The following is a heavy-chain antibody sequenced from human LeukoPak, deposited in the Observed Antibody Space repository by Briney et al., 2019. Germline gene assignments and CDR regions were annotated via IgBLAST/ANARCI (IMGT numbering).Heavy chain of an antibody. CDR3: ARDERYDSSGYRFDY. D-gene: IGHD3-22*01. V-gene: IGHV1-2*02. Sequence: ASVKVSCKASGYTFTGYFIHWVRQAPGQGLEWMGWINPNNGGTNYAQKFQGRVTMTRDTSISTAYMELSRLRSDDTAVYYCARDERYDSSGYRFDYWGQGTLVTVSS. CDR2: INPNNGGT. CDR1: GYTFTGYF. J-gene: IGHJ4*02.